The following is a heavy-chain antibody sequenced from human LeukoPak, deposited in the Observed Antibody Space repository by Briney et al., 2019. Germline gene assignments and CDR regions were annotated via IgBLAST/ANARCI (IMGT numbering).Heavy chain of an antibody. Sequence: PGGSLRLSCAASGFTFSRHAMSWVRQAPGKGLEWVSAIRSSGAGTYYADSVKGRFTISRDNSRNTLYLQMNSLRAEDTAVYYCAKDQGDCCSGFSCYSGEYGHFQHWGQGTLVTVSS. J-gene: IGHJ1*01. V-gene: IGHV3-23*01. D-gene: IGHD2-2*01. CDR3: AKDQGDCCSGFSCYSGEYGHFQH. CDR1: GFTFSRHA. CDR2: IRSSGAGT.